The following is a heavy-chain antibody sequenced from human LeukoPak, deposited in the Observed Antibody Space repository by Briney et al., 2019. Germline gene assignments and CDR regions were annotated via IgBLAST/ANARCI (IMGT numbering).Heavy chain of an antibody. CDR3: ARDYGDYYYHYGMDV. D-gene: IGHD4-17*01. CDR2: IYYSGST. J-gene: IGHJ6*02. CDR1: GGSISSGDYY. V-gene: IGHV4-30-4*01. Sequence: PSQTLSLTCTVSGGSISSGDYYWSWIRQPPGKGLEWIGYIYYSGSTYYNPSLKSRVTISVDTSKNQFSLKLSSVTAADTAVYYCARDYGDYYYHYGMDVWGQGTTVTVSS.